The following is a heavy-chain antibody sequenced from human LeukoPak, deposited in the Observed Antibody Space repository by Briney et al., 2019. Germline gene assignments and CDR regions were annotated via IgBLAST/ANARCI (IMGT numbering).Heavy chain of an antibody. D-gene: IGHD3-3*01. CDR1: GFTFSSYS. CDR3: ARVVLRFLEWSPGYFDY. CDR2: ISSSSGYI. J-gene: IGHJ4*02. V-gene: IGHV3-21*01. Sequence: GGSLRLSCAASGFTFSSYSMNWVRQAPGKGLEWVSSISSSSGYIYYADSVKGRFTISRDNAKNSLYLQMNSLRAEDTAVYYCARVVLRFLEWSPGYFDYWGQGTLVTVSS.